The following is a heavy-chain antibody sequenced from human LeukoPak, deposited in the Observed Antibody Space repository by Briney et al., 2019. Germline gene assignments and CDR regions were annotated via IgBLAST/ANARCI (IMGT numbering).Heavy chain of an antibody. Sequence: GGSLRLSCAASGFTVSSNYMSWVRQAPGKGLEWVSVIYSGGSTYYADSVKGRFTISRDNSKNTLYLQMNSLRAEDTAVYYCARPRDYGDYGFYYYYGMDVWGQGTTVTVSS. CDR2: IYSGGST. CDR3: ARPRDYGDYGFYYYYGMDV. V-gene: IGHV3-53*01. CDR1: GFTVSSNY. D-gene: IGHD4-17*01. J-gene: IGHJ6*02.